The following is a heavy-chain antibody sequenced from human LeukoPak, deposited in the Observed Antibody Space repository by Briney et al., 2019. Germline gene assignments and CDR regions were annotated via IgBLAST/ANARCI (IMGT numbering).Heavy chain of an antibody. CDR1: GDSISNYY. J-gene: IGHJ4*02. Sequence: SETLSLTCTVSGDSISNYYWSWIRQPAGKGLEWIGRIYTSGSTNYNPSLKSRVTMSVDTSKSQFSLKLSSVTAADTAVYYCARVEIYGGYLDYWGQGTLVTVSS. CDR2: IYTSGST. V-gene: IGHV4-4*07. CDR3: ARVEIYGGYLDY. D-gene: IGHD4-23*01.